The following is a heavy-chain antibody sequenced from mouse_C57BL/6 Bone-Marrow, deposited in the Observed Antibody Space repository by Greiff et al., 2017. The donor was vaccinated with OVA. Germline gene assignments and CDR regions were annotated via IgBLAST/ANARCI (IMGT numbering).Heavy chain of an antibody. CDR2: IHPSDSVT. Sequence: QVQLQQPGAELVKPGASVKVSCKASGYTFTSYWMHWVKQRPGQGLEWIGRIHPSDSVTNYNQKFKGKATLTVDKSSSTAYMQLSSLTSEDSAVYYCAIVLCRYYFDYWGQGTTLTVSS. V-gene: IGHV1-74*01. D-gene: IGHD1-1*02. CDR3: AIVLCRYYFDY. CDR1: GYTFTSYW. J-gene: IGHJ2*01.